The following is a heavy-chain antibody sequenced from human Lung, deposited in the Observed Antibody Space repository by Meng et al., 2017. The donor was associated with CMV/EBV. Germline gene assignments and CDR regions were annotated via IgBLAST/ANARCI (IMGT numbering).Heavy chain of an antibody. D-gene: IGHD2-15*01. CDR1: GFSAGDSF. CDR3: TRCGINCYLDY. Sequence: SXTVSGFSAGDSFMTWVRQAPGKGLEWVGFIRSKNSGGTTEYAASVKGRFTISRDESNSVAYLQMNSLRIEDTAVYYCTRCGINCYLDYWGQGTXVPVAS. V-gene: IGHV3-49*04. CDR2: IRSKNSGGTT. J-gene: IGHJ4*03.